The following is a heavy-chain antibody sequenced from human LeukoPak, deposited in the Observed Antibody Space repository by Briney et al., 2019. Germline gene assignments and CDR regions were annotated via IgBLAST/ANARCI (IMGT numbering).Heavy chain of an antibody. CDR2: ISSSGSNI. V-gene: IGHV3-48*03. CDR1: GFTFSSYG. J-gene: IGHJ4*02. CDR3: ARRSSFDY. Sequence: GGSLRLSCAASGFTFSSYGMNWVRRTPGGGLEWLSYISSSGSNINYADSVKGRFSISRDNAENSLSLQMSSLRAEDTAVYYCARRSSFDYWGQGVLVTVSS.